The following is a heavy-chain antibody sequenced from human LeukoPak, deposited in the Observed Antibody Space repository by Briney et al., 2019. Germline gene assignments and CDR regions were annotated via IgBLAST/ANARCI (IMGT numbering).Heavy chain of an antibody. CDR1: GYTFTSYG. CDR3: ARVRGLVPDY. Sequence: ASVKVSCKASGYTFTSYGISWVRQAPGQGLEWMGWISTYNGNTNYAQKLQGRVTMTTDTSTSIAYMELRSLRSEDTAVYYCARVRGLVPDYWGQGTLVTVSS. D-gene: IGHD6-19*01. V-gene: IGHV1-18*01. CDR2: ISTYNGNT. J-gene: IGHJ4*02.